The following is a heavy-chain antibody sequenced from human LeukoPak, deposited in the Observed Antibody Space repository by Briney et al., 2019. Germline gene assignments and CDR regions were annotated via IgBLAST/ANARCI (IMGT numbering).Heavy chain of an antibody. CDR2: IYHSGST. Sequence: SETLSLTCAVSGYSISSGYYWGWIRQPPGKGLEWIGSIYHSGSTYYNTSLKSRLPISVDTSKNQFSLKLSSVTAADTAVYYCARDPTPYSLWFGELLISWFDPWGQGTLVTVSS. D-gene: IGHD3-10*01. J-gene: IGHJ5*02. V-gene: IGHV4-38-2*01. CDR3: ARDPTPYSLWFGELLISWFDP. CDR1: GYSISSGYY.